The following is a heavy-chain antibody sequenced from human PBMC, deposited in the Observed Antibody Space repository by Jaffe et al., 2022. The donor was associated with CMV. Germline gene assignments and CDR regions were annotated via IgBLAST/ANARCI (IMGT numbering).Heavy chain of an antibody. V-gene: IGHV3-23*01. Sequence: EVQLLESGGDLVHPGGSLRLSCAASGFTFGAYSMTWVRQGPGKGLEWVASIYHNGGTTLYADSVKGRFTISRDNSGNTLYLQMNSLRVEDTAVYYCAKDLIRDGLWDFDFWGQGSLVTVSS. CDR3: AKDLIRDGLWDFDF. D-gene: IGHD1-26*01. CDR2: IYHNGGTT. CDR1: GFTFGAYS. J-gene: IGHJ4*02.